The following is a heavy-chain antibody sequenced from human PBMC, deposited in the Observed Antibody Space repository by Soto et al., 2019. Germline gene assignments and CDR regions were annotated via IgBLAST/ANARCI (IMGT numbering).Heavy chain of an antibody. V-gene: IGHV4-30-4*01. J-gene: IGHJ4*02. Sequence: QVQLQESGPGLVKPSQTLSLTCTVSGGSISSGDYYWSWIRQPPGKGLEWIGYIYYSGSTYYNPSLKSRVTRSVDTSKNQDSLKLSSVTAADTAVYYCARVGGFGATTIDYWGQGTLVTVSS. CDR1: GGSISSGDYY. D-gene: IGHD3-10*01. CDR2: IYYSGST. CDR3: ARVGGFGATTIDY.